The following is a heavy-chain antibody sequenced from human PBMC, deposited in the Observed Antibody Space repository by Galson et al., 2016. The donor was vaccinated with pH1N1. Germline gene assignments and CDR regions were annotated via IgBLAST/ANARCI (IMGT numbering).Heavy chain of an antibody. J-gene: IGHJ4*02. CDR3: AQDLKFGVIGD. D-gene: IGHD2/OR15-2a*01. CDR2: IIPIFGSA. V-gene: IGHV1-69*05. Sequence: SVKVSCKASGGTFSNLAINWVRQAPGQGLEWMGGIIPIFGSADYTRQFQDRVTITTDESTNTAYMEMSSLRSEDTAVYYCAQDLKFGVIGDWGQGTLVSVSA. CDR1: GGTFSNLA.